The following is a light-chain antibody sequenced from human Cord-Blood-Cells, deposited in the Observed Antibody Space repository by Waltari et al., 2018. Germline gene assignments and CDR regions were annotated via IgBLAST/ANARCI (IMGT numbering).Light chain of an antibody. J-gene: IGKJ2*01. V-gene: IGKV1-9*01. CDR3: QQRNSYHMYT. CDR1: QGISSY. Sequence: IQLTQSPSSLSASVGDRVTMTCRASQGISSYLAWYQQKTGKAPKLLIYSASTLQSGVPSRFSGSGSGTDFTLTISSLQPEDFATYYCQQRNSYHMYTFGQWTKLEIK. CDR2: SAS.